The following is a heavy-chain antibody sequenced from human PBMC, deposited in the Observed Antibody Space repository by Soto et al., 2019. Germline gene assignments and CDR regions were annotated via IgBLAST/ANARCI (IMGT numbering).Heavy chain of an antibody. J-gene: IGHJ3*02. CDR1: GFTFSSYG. CDR3: ARDPLSSGWYPDAFDI. V-gene: IGHV3-33*01. D-gene: IGHD6-19*01. Sequence: QVQLVESGGGVVQPGRSLRLSCAASGFTFSSYGMHWVRQAPGKRLEWVAVIWYDGSNKYYADSVKGRFTISRDNSKNTLYLQMNSLRAEDTAVYYCARDPLSSGWYPDAFDIWGQGTMVTVSS. CDR2: IWYDGSNK.